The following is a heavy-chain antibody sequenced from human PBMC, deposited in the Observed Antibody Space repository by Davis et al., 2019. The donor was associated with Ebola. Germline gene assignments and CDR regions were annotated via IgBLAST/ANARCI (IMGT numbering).Heavy chain of an antibody. Sequence: ASVKVSCKASGYTFTNYGISWVRPAPGQGLAWMGWISAYNGNTNYAQKLQGRVTMTTDTSTSTAYMELRSLRSDDTAVYYCARDRGSYPFDYWGQGTLVTVSS. CDR3: ARDRGSYPFDY. CDR1: GYTFTNYG. V-gene: IGHV1-18*01. D-gene: IGHD1-26*01. CDR2: ISAYNGNT. J-gene: IGHJ4*02.